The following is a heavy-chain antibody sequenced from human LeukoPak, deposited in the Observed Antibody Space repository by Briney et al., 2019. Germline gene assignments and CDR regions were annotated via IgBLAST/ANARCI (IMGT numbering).Heavy chain of an antibody. V-gene: IGHV4-61*02. Sequence: SETLSLTCTVSDASISSGSYYWSWIRQPAGKGLEWIGRIYTSESTNYSPSLKTRVTISVDRSKNQFSLKLSSVTAADTAVYYCARDKPTDYGDYEAVFDYWGQGTLVTVSS. J-gene: IGHJ4*02. D-gene: IGHD4-17*01. CDR3: ARDKPTDYGDYEAVFDY. CDR2: IYTSEST. CDR1: DASISSGSYY.